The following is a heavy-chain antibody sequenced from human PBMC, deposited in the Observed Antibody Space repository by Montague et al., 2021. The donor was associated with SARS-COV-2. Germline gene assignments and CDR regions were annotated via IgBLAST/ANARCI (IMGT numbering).Heavy chain of an antibody. CDR3: ARAERGSCGDGNCYQYFFNY. CDR1: GDSVPTHSGT. CDR2: TYYRSEWYF. D-gene: IGHD2-15*01. J-gene: IGHJ4*02. Sequence: CAISGDSVPTHSGTWNWVRLSPSRGLEWLGRTYYRSEWYFDYSVSVKSRISINPDTSKNQFSLQLNSVTPEDTAVYYCARAERGSCGDGNCYQYFFNYWGQGTLVTVSS. V-gene: IGHV6-1*01.